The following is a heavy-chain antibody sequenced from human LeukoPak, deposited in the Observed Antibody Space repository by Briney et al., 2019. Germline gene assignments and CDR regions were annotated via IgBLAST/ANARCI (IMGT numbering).Heavy chain of an antibody. CDR1: GYTLTELS. D-gene: IGHD3-3*01. CDR3: ARSVRRFWSAPLAPDYYYYYMDV. CDR2: FDPEDGET. J-gene: IGHJ6*03. V-gene: IGHV1-24*01. Sequence: ASVKVSCKVSGYTLTELSMHWVRQAPGKGLEWMGGFDPEDGETIDAQKFQGRVTMTEDTSTDTAYMELSSLRSEGTAVYYCARSVRRFWSAPLAPDYYYYYMDVWGKGTTVTVSS.